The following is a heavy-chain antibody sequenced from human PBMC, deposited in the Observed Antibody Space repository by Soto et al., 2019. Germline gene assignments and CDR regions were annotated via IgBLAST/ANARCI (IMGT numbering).Heavy chain of an antibody. CDR1: GFTFSNYG. D-gene: IGHD3-10*01. Sequence: PGGSLRLSCAASGFTFSNYGMHWVRQAPGKGLEWVAIISHDENDKYYGDSVKGRFTISRDNSKNTLYLQMNSLIVEDTAVYFCAKAGASPTPDYWGQGTLVTVSS. V-gene: IGHV3-30*18. CDR3: AKAGASPTPDY. CDR2: ISHDENDK. J-gene: IGHJ4*02.